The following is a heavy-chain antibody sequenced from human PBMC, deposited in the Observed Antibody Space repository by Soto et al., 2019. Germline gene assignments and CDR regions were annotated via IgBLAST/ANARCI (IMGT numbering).Heavy chain of an antibody. Sequence: GGSLRLSCAASGFTVSSNYMSWVRQAPGKGLEWVSVIYSGGSTYYADSVKGRFTISRDNSKNTPYLQMNSLRAEDTAVYYCARGSGTGDNWFDPWGQGTLVTVSS. CDR1: GFTVSSNY. D-gene: IGHD3-10*01. CDR3: ARGSGTGDNWFDP. V-gene: IGHV3-53*01. J-gene: IGHJ5*02. CDR2: IYSGGST.